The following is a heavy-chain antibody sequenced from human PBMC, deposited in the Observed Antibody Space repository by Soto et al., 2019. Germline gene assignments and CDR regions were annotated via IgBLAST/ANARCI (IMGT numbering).Heavy chain of an antibody. CDR3: SRERSAAGGGWCDP. V-gene: IGHV1-8*01. J-gene: IGHJ5*02. CDR2: MNPNSGNT. Sequence: QVQLVPSGAEVKKPGASVKVSCKASGYTFTSYDINWVRQATGQGLEWMGWMNPNSGNTNYAQKFQGRVTMTRNTSISRACMELSSLRSGGTAVYYCSRERSAAGGGWCDPWGQGTLVTVSS. CDR1: GYTFTSYD. D-gene: IGHD6-13*01.